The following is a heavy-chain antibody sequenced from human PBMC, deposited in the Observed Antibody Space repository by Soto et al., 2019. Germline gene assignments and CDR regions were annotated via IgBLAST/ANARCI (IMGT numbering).Heavy chain of an antibody. CDR3: ARDPSYDILTGLNWFDP. D-gene: IGHD3-9*01. CDR2: VSFDGKVT. V-gene: IGHV3-30*04. Sequence: GGSLRLSCAASGFTFSTYTMHWVRQAPGEGLEWVAVVSFDGKVTYYADSVKGRFTISRDNAKNSLYLQMNSLRAEDTAVYYCARDPSYDILTGLNWFDPWGQGTLVTVSS. CDR1: GFTFSTYT. J-gene: IGHJ5*02.